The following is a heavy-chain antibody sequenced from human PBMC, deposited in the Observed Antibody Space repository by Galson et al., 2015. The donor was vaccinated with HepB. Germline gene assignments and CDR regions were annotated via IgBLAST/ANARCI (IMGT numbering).Heavy chain of an antibody. CDR3: ARDHRIEGATMIIDY. D-gene: IGHD1-26*01. Sequence: LRLSCAASGFTFSRYGMHWIRQSPEKGLEWIGYIYSSGNTNYSPSLRSRVTISLDTSKNQFSLNLKSVTTADTAVYYCARDHRIEGATMIIDYWGQGTLVTVSS. CDR1: GFTFSRYG. V-gene: IGHV4-59*01. J-gene: IGHJ4*02. CDR2: IYSSGNT.